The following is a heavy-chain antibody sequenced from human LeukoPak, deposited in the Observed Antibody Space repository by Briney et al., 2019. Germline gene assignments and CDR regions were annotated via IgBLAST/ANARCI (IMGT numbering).Heavy chain of an antibody. V-gene: IGHV1-18*04. J-gene: IGHJ4*02. Sequence: ASVKVSCKASGYTFTSYGISWVRQAPGQGLEWMGWISAYNGNTNYAQKLQGRVTMTTDTSTSTAYMELRSLRSDDTAVYYCARWGQGWFREFGRIDYWGQGTLVTVSS. CDR2: ISAYNGNT. CDR3: ARWGQGWFREFGRIDY. D-gene: IGHD3-10*01. CDR1: GYTFTSYG.